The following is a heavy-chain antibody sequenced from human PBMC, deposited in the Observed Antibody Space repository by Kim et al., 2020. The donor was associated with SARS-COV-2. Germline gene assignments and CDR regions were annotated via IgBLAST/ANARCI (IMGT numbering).Heavy chain of an antibody. D-gene: IGHD3-10*01. J-gene: IGHJ6*03. V-gene: IGHV1-18*01. Sequence: ASVKVSCKASGYTFTSYGISWVRQAPGQGLEWMGWISAYNGNTNYAQKLQGRVTMTTDTSTSTAYMEPRSLRSDDTAVYYCAREGSGDYYYYYMDVWGKGTTVTVSS. CDR1: GYTFTSYG. CDR3: AREGSGDYYYYYMDV. CDR2: ISAYNGNT.